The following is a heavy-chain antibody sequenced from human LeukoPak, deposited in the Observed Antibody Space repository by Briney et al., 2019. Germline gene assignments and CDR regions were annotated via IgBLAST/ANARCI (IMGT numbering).Heavy chain of an antibody. Sequence: SETLSLTCAVFGFPISSGFSWAWIRQSPGEGLEWIASISYSATTYYKPSLESRLFISADTSNNQFSVRLTSVTAADTAVYYCARVGAVPGIDPWGQGILVTVSS. CDR1: GFPISSGFS. CDR2: ISYSATT. CDR3: ARVGAVPGIDP. J-gene: IGHJ5*02. D-gene: IGHD3-16*01. V-gene: IGHV4-38-2*01.